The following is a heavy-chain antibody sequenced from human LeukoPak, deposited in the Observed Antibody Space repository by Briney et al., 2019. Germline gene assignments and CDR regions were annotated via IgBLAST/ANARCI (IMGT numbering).Heavy chain of an antibody. D-gene: IGHD1-14*01. CDR1: GFIFSTYA. Sequence: GGTLRLSCAASGFIFSTYAMSWVRQAPGKGLDWVSGISGSGGNTYYADSVKGRFTISRDNSKNTLYLQMNSLRGEDTAVYYCAKADSARGVTLKTTIDYWGQGTLVTVSS. CDR2: ISGSGGNT. J-gene: IGHJ4*02. CDR3: AKADSARGVTLKTTIDY. V-gene: IGHV3-23*01.